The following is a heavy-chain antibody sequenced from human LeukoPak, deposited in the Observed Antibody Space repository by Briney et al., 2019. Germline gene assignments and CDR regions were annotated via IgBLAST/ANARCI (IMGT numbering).Heavy chain of an antibody. J-gene: IGHJ3*02. Sequence: GPLRLSCAASGFTFSSYAMHWVRQAPGKGLEYVSAISSNGGSTYYANSVKGRFTISRDNSKNTLYLQMGSLRAEDMAVYYCARSSPVTAKAFDIWGQGTMVTVSS. CDR1: GFTFSSYA. V-gene: IGHV3-64*01. D-gene: IGHD2-21*02. CDR3: ARSSPVTAKAFDI. CDR2: ISSNGGST.